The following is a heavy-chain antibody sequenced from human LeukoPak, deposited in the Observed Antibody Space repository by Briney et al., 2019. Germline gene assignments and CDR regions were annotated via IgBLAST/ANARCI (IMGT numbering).Heavy chain of an antibody. Sequence: GGSLRLSCAASGFTFSTYAMNWVRQAPGKGLEWVSYISSSGSTIYYADSVKGRFTISRDNAKNSLYLQMNSLRAEDTAVYYCARDHGRHNGFDYWGQGTLVTVSS. V-gene: IGHV3-48*03. CDR1: GFTFSTYA. J-gene: IGHJ4*02. CDR2: ISSSGSTI. D-gene: IGHD1-26*01. CDR3: ARDHGRHNGFDY.